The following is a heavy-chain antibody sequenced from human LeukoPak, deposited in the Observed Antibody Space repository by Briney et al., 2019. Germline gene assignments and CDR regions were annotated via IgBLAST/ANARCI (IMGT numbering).Heavy chain of an antibody. J-gene: IGHJ4*02. CDR3: TKERRRDDILTGSFSD. Sequence: GGSLRLSCAASGFTFSGYGMHWVRQAPGKGLEWVTFMRCDERNKYYADSVKGRFTISRDNSKNTLYLQMNRLRAEDKAVYYCTKERRRDDILTGSFSDWGQGILVTVSS. D-gene: IGHD3-9*01. CDR2: MRCDERNK. CDR1: GFTFSGYG. V-gene: IGHV3-30*02.